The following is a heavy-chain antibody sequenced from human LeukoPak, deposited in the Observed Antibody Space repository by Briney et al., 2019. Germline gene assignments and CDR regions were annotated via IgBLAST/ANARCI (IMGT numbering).Heavy chain of an antibody. CDR1: GYSISSGYF. D-gene: IGHD2-2*02. J-gene: IGHJ3*02. V-gene: IGHV4-38-2*02. CDR3: ARRGSRGVVVPAAIRDDAFDI. Sequence: SETLSLTCTVSGYSISSGYFWGWTRQPPGKGLEWIGYIYHSGSTYYNPSLESRVTISVDRSKNQFSLKLSSVTAADTAVYYCARRGSRGVVVPAAIRDDAFDIWGQGTMVTVSS. CDR2: IYHSGST.